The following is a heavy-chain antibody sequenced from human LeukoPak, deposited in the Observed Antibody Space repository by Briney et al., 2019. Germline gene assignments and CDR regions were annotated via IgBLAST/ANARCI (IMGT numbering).Heavy chain of an antibody. D-gene: IGHD3-22*01. CDR1: GGSFSGYY. CDR3: ARGRLYYYDRSGYGHDI. V-gene: IGHV4-34*01. CDR2: INHSGST. J-gene: IGHJ3*02. Sequence: SETLSLTCAVYGGSFSGYYWSWIRQPPGKGLEWIGEINHSGSTNYNPSLKSRVTISVDTSKNQFSLKLSSVTAADTAVYYCARGRLYYYDRSGYGHDIWGQGTMVTVSS.